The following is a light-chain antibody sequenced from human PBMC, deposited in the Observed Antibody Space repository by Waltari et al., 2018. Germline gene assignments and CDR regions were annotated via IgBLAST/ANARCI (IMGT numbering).Light chain of an antibody. V-gene: IGKV1-5*03. Sequence: DIQLTQSPTRLPASVGDRVTITCRASQSINRLLAWYQQRPGQAPKLLFSESSTLASGVPSRFSGSGSGTDFTLTINGLQPDDFATYYCQQYISYPWSFGLGTKVEIK. CDR1: QSINRL. J-gene: IGKJ4*01. CDR2: ESS. CDR3: QQYISYPWS.